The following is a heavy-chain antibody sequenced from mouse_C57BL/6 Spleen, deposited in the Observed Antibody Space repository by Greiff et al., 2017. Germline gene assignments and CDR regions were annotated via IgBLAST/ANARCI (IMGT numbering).Heavy chain of an antibody. J-gene: IGHJ4*01. V-gene: IGHV2-5*01. CDR3: AKETIVTTDYAMDY. D-gene: IGHD2-5*01. Sequence: QVQLQQSGPGLVQPSQSLSITCTVSGFSLTSYGVHWVRQSPGKGLEWLGVIWRGGSTDNNAAFMSRLSITKDNSKSQVFFKMNSLQADDTAIYYCAKETIVTTDYAMDYWGQGTSVTVSS. CDR2: IWRGGST. CDR1: GFSLTSYG.